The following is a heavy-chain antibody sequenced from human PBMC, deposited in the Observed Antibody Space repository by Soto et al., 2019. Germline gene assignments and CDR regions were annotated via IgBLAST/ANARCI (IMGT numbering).Heavy chain of an antibody. D-gene: IGHD3-10*01. Sequence: SVKVSCKTSGDNFKKNVFTWVRQAPGQGLEWMGGTILARGKTHYIEKFQGRVTITVDDATRTAYMEVRDLTSEDTAIYYCARGPFRPSAMDVWGQGTTVTVSS. CDR3: ARGPFRPSAMDV. CDR2: TILARGKT. V-gene: IGHV1-69*10. J-gene: IGHJ6*02. CDR1: GDNFKKNV.